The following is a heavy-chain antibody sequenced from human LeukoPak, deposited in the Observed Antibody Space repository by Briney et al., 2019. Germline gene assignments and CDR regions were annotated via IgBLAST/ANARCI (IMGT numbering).Heavy chain of an antibody. J-gene: IGHJ5*02. CDR2: INHSGST. D-gene: IGHD2-2*01. V-gene: IGHV4-39*07. CDR3: ARGQMCSSTSSYHNWFDP. CDR1: GGSISSSSYY. Sequence: PSETLSLTCTVSGGSISSSSYYWGWIRQPPGKGLEWIGEINHSGSTNYNPSLKSRVTISVDTSKNQFSLKLSSVTAADTAVYYCARGQMCSSTSSYHNWFDPWGQGTLVTVSS.